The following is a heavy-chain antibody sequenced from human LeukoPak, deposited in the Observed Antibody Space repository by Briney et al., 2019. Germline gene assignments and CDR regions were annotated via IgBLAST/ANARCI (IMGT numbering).Heavy chain of an antibody. CDR2: IYTSGST. CDR1: GGSISSYY. V-gene: IGHV4-4*07. D-gene: IGHD3-16*01. Sequence: SETLSLTCTVSGGSISSYYWGRIRQPAGKGLEWIGRIYTSGSTNYNPSLKSRVTMSVDTSKNQFSLKLSSVTAADTVVYYCAREEGDYGMDVWGQGTTVTVSS. CDR3: AREEGDYGMDV. J-gene: IGHJ6*02.